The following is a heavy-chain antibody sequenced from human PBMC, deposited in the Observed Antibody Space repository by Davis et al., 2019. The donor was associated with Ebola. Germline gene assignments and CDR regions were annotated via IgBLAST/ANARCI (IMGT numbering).Heavy chain of an antibody. Sequence: GESLKISCAASGFTFSDYYMSWIRQAPGKGLEWVSYISSSGSTIYYADSVKGRFTISRDNAKNSLYLQMNSLRAEDTAVYYCARPRWFRELLPFDYWGQGTLVTVSS. J-gene: IGHJ4*02. D-gene: IGHD3-10*01. CDR3: ARPRWFRELLPFDY. CDR1: GFTFSDYY. CDR2: ISSSGSTI. V-gene: IGHV3-11*01.